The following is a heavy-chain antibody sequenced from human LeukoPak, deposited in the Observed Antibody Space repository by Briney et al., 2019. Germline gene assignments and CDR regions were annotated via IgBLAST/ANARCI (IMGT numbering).Heavy chain of an antibody. CDR1: GFTFDDYA. Sequence: PGRSLRLSCAASGFTFDDYAMHWVRQAPGKGLEWVSGISWNSGSIGYADSVKGRFTISRDNAKNSLYLQMSSLRAEDTALYYCAKDFRCSSTSCYTGFDYWGQGTLVTVSS. D-gene: IGHD2-2*02. V-gene: IGHV3-9*01. J-gene: IGHJ4*02. CDR2: ISWNSGSI. CDR3: AKDFRCSSTSCYTGFDY.